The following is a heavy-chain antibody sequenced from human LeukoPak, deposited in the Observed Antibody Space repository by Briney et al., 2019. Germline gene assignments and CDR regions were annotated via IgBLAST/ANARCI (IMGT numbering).Heavy chain of an antibody. D-gene: IGHD2-2*01. J-gene: IGHJ3*01. V-gene: IGHV3-30*04. Sequence: PGGSLRLSCAASGFTFSNYVMLWVRQAPGKGLEWVTLISYDGRIQYSADSVKGRFTISRDNSKNTLSLQMNSLRAEDTAIYYCARTYQPWDAFDVWGRGTLVTVSS. CDR2: ISYDGRIQ. CDR1: GFTFSNYV. CDR3: ARTYQPWDAFDV.